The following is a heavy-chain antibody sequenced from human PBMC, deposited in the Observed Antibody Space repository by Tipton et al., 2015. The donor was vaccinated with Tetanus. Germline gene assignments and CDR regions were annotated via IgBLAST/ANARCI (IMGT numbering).Heavy chain of an antibody. D-gene: IGHD2-8*01. Sequence: VQLVQSGGEVKKPGESLKISCKGSGYIFNNYWIGWVRQKPGTGLEWMGIIYPGDSDPRYSPSFQGQVTIPVDKSINTAYLQWSSLKASDTSMFYCARAHCTDGVCNFDFWGQGALVTVAS. CDR3: ARAHCTDGVCNFDF. CDR2: IYPGDSDP. CDR1: GYIFNNYW. J-gene: IGHJ4*02. V-gene: IGHV5-51*01.